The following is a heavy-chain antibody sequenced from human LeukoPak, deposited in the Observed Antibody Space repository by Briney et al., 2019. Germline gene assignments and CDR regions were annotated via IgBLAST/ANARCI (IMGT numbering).Heavy chain of an antibody. CDR2: ISSSGSTI. Sequence: GGSLRLSCAASGFTFSSYSMNWVRQAPGKGLEWVSYISSSGSTIYYADSVKGRFTISRDNAKNSLYLQMNSLRAEDTAVYYCARAPDIVVVPAADDAFDIWGQGTMVTVSS. CDR3: ARAPDIVVVPAADDAFDI. D-gene: IGHD2-2*01. CDR1: GFTFSSYS. J-gene: IGHJ3*02. V-gene: IGHV3-48*04.